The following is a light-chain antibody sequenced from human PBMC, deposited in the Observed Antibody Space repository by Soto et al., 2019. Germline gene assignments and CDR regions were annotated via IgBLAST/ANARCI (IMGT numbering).Light chain of an antibody. CDR1: QSISSY. V-gene: IGKV1-39*01. CDR3: TQSYSTGT. Sequence: GDRVTITFRASQSISSYLNWYQQKPGRAPKLLIYAASSLQSGVPSRFSGSGSGTDFTLTISSLQPEEFATYYCTQSYSTGTVGPGTRREIK. CDR2: AAS. J-gene: IGKJ5*01.